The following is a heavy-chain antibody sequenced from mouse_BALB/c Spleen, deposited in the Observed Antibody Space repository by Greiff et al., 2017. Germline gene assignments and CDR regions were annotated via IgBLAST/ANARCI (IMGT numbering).Heavy chain of an antibody. CDR2: IRSKSNNYAT. CDR3: VRRDYYEAFAY. Sequence: DVHLVESGGGLVQPKGSLKLSCAASGFTFNTYAMNWVRQAPGKGLEWVARIRSKSNNYATYYADSVKDRFTISRDDSQSMLYLQMNNLKTEDTAMYYCVRRDYYEAFAYWGQGTLVTVSA. J-gene: IGHJ3*01. V-gene: IGHV10-1*02. D-gene: IGHD1-1*01. CDR1: GFTFNTYA.